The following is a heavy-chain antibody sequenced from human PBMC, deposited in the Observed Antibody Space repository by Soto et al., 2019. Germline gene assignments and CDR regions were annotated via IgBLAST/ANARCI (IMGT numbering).Heavy chain of an antibody. CDR2: IYYSGST. CDR3: ARDRGYGSGSPSCMDV. V-gene: IGHV4-31*03. D-gene: IGHD3-10*01. Sequence: QVQLQESGPGLVKPSQTLSLTCTVSGGSISSGGYYWSWIRQHPGKGLEWIGYIYYSGSTYYNPSLKSRVTISVDTTKNQFSLKLSSVTAADTAVYYCARDRGYGSGSPSCMDVWGQGTTVTVSS. J-gene: IGHJ6*02. CDR1: GGSISSGGYY.